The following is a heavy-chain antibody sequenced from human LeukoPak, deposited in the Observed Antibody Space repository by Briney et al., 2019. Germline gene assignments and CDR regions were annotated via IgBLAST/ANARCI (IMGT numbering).Heavy chain of an antibody. CDR2: IYTSGST. Sequence: PSETLSLTCTVSGGSISSGSYYWSWIRQPAGKGLEWIGRIYTSGSTNYNPSLKSRVTISVDTSKNQFSLRLSSVTAADTAVYYCARHIIVVVPAAIYRAGLFDYWGQGTLVTVSS. J-gene: IGHJ4*02. D-gene: IGHD2-2*02. CDR3: ARHIIVVVPAAIYRAGLFDY. V-gene: IGHV4-61*02. CDR1: GGSISSGSYY.